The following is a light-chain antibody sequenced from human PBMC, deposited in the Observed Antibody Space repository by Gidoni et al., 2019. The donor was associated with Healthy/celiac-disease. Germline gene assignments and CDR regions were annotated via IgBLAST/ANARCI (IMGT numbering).Light chain of an antibody. CDR2: WAS. J-gene: IGKJ1*01. CDR1: QSGLYSSNKTNY. V-gene: IGKV4-1*01. Sequence: DIVITQSPDPLALSLGEGATINCKPSQSGLYSSNKTNYLAWYHQKPGQPTKLLIYWASTREAGVPDRFSGSGSCTDVTLTISSLQAEDVAVYYCQQYYSTPPTFGQXTKVEIK. CDR3: QQYYSTPPT.